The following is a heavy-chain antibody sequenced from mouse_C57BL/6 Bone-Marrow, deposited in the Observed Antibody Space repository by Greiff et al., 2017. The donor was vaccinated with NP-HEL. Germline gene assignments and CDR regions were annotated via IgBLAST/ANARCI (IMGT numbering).Heavy chain of an antibody. CDR3: ASERLRRNWYFDV. CDR2: IDPSDSYT. D-gene: IGHD2-4*01. Sequence: QVQLQQPGAELVMPGASVKLSCKASGYTFTSYWMHWVKQRPGQGLEWIGEIDPSDSYTNYNQKFKGKSTLTVDKSSTTAYMQLSSLTSEDSAVYYCASERLRRNWYFDVWGTGTTATVSS. J-gene: IGHJ1*03. V-gene: IGHV1-69*01. CDR1: GYTFTSYW.